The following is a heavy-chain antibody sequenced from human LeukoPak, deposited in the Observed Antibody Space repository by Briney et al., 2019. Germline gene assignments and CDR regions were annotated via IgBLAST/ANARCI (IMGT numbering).Heavy chain of an antibody. J-gene: IGHJ3*02. D-gene: IGHD6-19*01. V-gene: IGHV1-2*02. CDR3: ARPYSSGWYGRDDAFDI. CDR1: GYTFTSYY. CDR2: INPNSGGT. Sequence: ASVKVSCKASGYTFTSYYMHWVRQAPGQGLEWMGWINPNSGGTNYAQKFQGRVTMTRDTSISTAYMELSRLRSDDTAVYYCARPYSSGWYGRDDAFDIWGQGTMVTVSS.